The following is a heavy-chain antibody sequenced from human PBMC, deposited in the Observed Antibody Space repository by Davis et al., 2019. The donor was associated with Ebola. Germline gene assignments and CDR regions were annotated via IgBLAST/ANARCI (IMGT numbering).Heavy chain of an antibody. CDR2: ISPYNGNT. CDR3: ARGCRKAGSSWCYFDY. J-gene: IGHJ4*02. V-gene: IGHV1-18*01. D-gene: IGHD6-13*01. CDR1: GSTFTSYG. Sequence: ASVKVSCKASGSTFTSYGISWVRQAPGQGLEWMGWISPYNGNTNYAQKLQGRVTMTTDTSTSTAYMVLRSLRSDDPAVYYWARGCRKAGSSWCYFDYWGQGTLVTVSS.